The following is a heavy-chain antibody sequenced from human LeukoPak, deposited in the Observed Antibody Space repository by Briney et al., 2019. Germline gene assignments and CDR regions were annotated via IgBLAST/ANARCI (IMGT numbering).Heavy chain of an antibody. Sequence: GGSLRLSCAASGFTFSDYYMSWIRQAPGKGLEWLSYINPTSGYTPYADSVRGRFTISRDNAKNSLYLQMNSLRAEDTAVYYCAREYYYGSGSYYNGYWGQGTLVTVSS. CDR2: INPTSGYT. V-gene: IGHV3-11*05. CDR1: GFTFSDYY. CDR3: AREYYYGSGSYYNGY. J-gene: IGHJ4*02. D-gene: IGHD3-10*01.